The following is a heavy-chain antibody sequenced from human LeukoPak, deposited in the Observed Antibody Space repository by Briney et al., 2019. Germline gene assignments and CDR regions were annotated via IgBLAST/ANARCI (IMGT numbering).Heavy chain of an antibody. CDR2: IYYSGST. J-gene: IGHJ6*03. D-gene: IGHD6-19*01. Sequence: SETLSLTCTVSGGSISSGDYYWSWIRQPPGKGLEWIGYIYYSGSTCYNPSLKSRVTISVDTSKNQFSLKLSSVTAADTAVYYCAREGSGAGTDYYYYMDVWGKGTTVTVSS. V-gene: IGHV4-30-4*08. CDR3: AREGSGAGTDYYYYMDV. CDR1: GGSISSGDYY.